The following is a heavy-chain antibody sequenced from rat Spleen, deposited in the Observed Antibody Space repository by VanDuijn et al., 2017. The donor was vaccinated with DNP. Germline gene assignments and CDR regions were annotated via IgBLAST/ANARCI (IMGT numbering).Heavy chain of an antibody. CDR3: TTDYYDGSYRFAY. CDR2: ISSDGTYT. Sequence: EVQLVESGGGSVQPGGSLKLSCAASGFTFSDYYMAWVRQAPKKGRGWVASISSDGTYTYYRESVKGRFTISRDNAKNPLYLQMVSLRSEDTATYYCTTDYYDGSYRFAYWGQGTLVTVSS. V-gene: IGHV5-20*01. CDR1: GFTFSDYY. D-gene: IGHD1-12*02. J-gene: IGHJ3*01.